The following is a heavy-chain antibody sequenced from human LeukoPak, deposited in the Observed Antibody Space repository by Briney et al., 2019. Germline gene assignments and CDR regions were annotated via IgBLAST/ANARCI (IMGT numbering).Heavy chain of an antibody. CDR1: GGSISSSSYY. V-gene: IGHV4-39*01. CDR3: ASRNYYGSGSYHHAFDI. J-gene: IGHJ3*02. Sequence: SETLSLTCTVSGGSISSSSYYWGWIRQPPGKGLEWIGSIYYSGSTYHNPSLKSRVTISVDTSKNQFSLKLSSVTAADTAVYYCASRNYYGSGSYHHAFDIWGQGTMVTVSS. D-gene: IGHD3-10*01. CDR2: IYYSGST.